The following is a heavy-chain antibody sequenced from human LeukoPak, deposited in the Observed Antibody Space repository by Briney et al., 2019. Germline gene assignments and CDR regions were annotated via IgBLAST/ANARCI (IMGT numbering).Heavy chain of an antibody. CDR3: ARVRRVYYFDY. Sequence: GGSLRLSCAAAGFTFSDYYMSWIRQAPRKGLEWVSYISSSGSTIYYADSVKGRFTISRDNAKNSLYLQMNSLRVEDTAVYYCARVRRVYYFDYWGQGTLVTVSS. CDR1: GFTFSDYY. D-gene: IGHD1-1*01. CDR2: ISSSGSTI. V-gene: IGHV3-11*01. J-gene: IGHJ4*02.